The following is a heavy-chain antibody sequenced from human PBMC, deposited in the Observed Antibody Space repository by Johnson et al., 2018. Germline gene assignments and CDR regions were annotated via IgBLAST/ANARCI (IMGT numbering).Heavy chain of an antibody. D-gene: IGHD6-19*01. Sequence: EVQLVESGGGLVKPGGSLRLSCAASGFTFSSYSMNWVRQAPGKGLEWVSSISSSSRYIYYADSVTGRFTISRDNAKNPLYLQMNSLRAADTAVYYWARVEYFHEAVAGTTQPHYAFDIWGQGTMVTVSS. CDR2: ISSSSRYI. CDR1: GFTFSSYS. CDR3: ARVEYFHEAVAGTTQPHYAFDI. V-gene: IGHV3-21*01. J-gene: IGHJ3*02.